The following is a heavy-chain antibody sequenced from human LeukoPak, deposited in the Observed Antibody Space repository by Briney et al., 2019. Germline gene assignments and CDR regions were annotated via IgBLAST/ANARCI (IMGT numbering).Heavy chain of an antibody. CDR3: AKDFSAGTYFDY. Sequence: PGGSLRLSCAASGFTFSSYAMSWVRQAPGKGLEWVSAISGSGGSTYYADSVKGRFTISRDNSKNTLYPQMNSLRAEDTAVYYCAKDFSAGTYFDYWGQGTLVTVSS. J-gene: IGHJ4*02. CDR2: ISGSGGST. V-gene: IGHV3-23*01. CDR1: GFTFSSYA. D-gene: IGHD6-13*01.